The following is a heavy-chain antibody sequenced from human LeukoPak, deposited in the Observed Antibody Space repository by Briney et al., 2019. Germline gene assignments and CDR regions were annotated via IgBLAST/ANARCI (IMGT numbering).Heavy chain of an antibody. J-gene: IGHJ4*02. Sequence: GSLRLSCAASGFTFSSYSMNWVRQAPGKGLEWVSSISSSSSYIYYADSVKGRFTISRDNAKNSLYLQMNSLRAEDTAVYYCARDGLGALGGRLDYWGQGTLVTVSS. D-gene: IGHD1-26*01. CDR1: GFTFSSYS. CDR3: ARDGLGALGGRLDY. CDR2: ISSSSSYI. V-gene: IGHV3-21*01.